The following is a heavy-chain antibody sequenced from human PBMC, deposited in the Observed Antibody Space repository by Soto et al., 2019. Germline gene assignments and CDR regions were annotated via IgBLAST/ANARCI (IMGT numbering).Heavy chain of an antibody. CDR2: MSSDGTTI. J-gene: IGHJ6*02. V-gene: IGHV3-30-3*01. CDR1: AFTFSDFA. CDR3: ARAVFHFGLDV. Sequence: QVQLLESGGGVVQPGRSLRLSCAASAFTFSDFAMHWVRQAPGKGLEWMAVMSSDGTTIYYAGSVKGRFTISRDNFKSTLYLQMNSLRPDDTAVYYCARAVFHFGLDVWGLGTTVTVS.